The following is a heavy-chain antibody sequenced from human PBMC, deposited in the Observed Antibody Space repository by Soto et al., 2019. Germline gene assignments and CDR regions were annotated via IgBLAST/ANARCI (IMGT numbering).Heavy chain of an antibody. J-gene: IGHJ4*02. Sequence: SETLSLTCTVSGGSISSYYWSWIRQPPGKGLEWIGYIYYSGSTNYNPSLKSRVTISVDTSKNQFSLKLSSVTAADTAVYYCASSPGYSSSWYLYYFDYWGQGTLVTVLL. V-gene: IGHV4-59*08. D-gene: IGHD6-13*01. CDR2: IYYSGST. CDR3: ASSPGYSSSWYLYYFDY. CDR1: GGSISSYY.